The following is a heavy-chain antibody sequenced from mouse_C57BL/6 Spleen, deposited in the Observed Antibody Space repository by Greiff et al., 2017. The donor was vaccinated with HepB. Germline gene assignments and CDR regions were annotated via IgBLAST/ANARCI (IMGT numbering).Heavy chain of an antibody. CDR1: GYTFTSYW. J-gene: IGHJ3*01. Sequence: VKLQQPGAELVKPGASVKVSCKASGYTFTSYWMHWVKQRPGQGLEWIGRIHPSDSDTNYNQKFKGKATLTVDKSSSTAYMQLSSLTSEDSAVYYCAMGGIDRPWFAYWGQGTLVTVSA. CDR3: AMGGIDRPWFAY. CDR2: IHPSDSDT. V-gene: IGHV1-74*01.